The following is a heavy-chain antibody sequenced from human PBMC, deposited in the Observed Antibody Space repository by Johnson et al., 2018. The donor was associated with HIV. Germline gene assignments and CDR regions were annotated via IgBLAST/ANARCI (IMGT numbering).Heavy chain of an antibody. CDR2: FYHGGCT. D-gene: IGHD2-15*01. CDR1: GFTFSDHY. Sequence: VQLVESGGGLVQPGGSLRLSCAASGFTFSDHYMDWVRQAPGKGLEWVSIFYHGGCTYHADSVKGRFTISRDNSNNTVYLQMNSLRAEDTAVYYCARGGSCYNAHFDIWGQGTMVTVSS. J-gene: IGHJ3*02. V-gene: IGHV3-66*01. CDR3: ARGGSCYNAHFDI.